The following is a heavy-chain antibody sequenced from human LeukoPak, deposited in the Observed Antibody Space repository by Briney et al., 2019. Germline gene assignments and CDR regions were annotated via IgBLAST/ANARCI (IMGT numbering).Heavy chain of an antibody. J-gene: IGHJ5*02. D-gene: IGHD3-9*01. CDR2: IIPILGIA. CDR1: GGTFSSYA. V-gene: IGHV1-69*04. Sequence: SVKVSCKASGGTFSSYAISWVRQAPGQGLEWMGRIIPILGIANYAQKFQGRVTITADKSTSTAYMELSSLRSEDTAVYYCVREPYYDILTGYTWFDPWGKGHLVPVSS. CDR3: VREPYYDILTGYTWFDP.